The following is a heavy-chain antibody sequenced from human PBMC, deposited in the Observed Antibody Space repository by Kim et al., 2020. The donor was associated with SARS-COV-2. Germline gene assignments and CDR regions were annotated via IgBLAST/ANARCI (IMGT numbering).Heavy chain of an antibody. V-gene: IGHV3-48*03. D-gene: IGHD1-26*01. J-gene: IGHJ3*02. CDR1: GFTFSSYA. CDR2: INSDATIT. CDR3: ARDGGSHDAVDI. Sequence: GGSLRLSCEASGFTFSSYAMTWVRQAPGKGLEWISYINSDATITYYSESVKGRFTVSRDNAKNSLYLQMNSLRAEDTAVYHCARDGGSHDAVDIWGRGT.